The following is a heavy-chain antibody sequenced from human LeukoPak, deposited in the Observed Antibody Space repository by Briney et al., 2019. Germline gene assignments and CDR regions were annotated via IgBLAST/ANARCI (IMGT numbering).Heavy chain of an antibody. V-gene: IGHV3-23*01. Sequence: PGGSLRLSCAASGFTFSSYAISWVRQAPGEGLEWVSAISGSDDSTYYADSVMGRFTISRDNAKNSLYLQMNSLRDEDTAVYYCARDGTVTHAWSGYGFDVWGQGTMVTVSS. J-gene: IGHJ3*01. CDR2: ISGSDDST. CDR1: GFTFSSYA. CDR3: ARDGTVTHAWSGYGFDV. D-gene: IGHD4-17*01.